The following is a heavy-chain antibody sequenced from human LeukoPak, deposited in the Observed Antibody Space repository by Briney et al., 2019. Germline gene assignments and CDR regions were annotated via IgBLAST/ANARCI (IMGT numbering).Heavy chain of an antibody. CDR1: GYSISSGYY. Sequence: SETLSLTCSVSGYSISSGYYWGWIRQPPGKGLEWIGSVFHSGITYYKPSLKSRVTISVDTSKNQFSLKLSSVTAADTAVYYCARDHGYYDSSGYGDWFDPWGQGTLVTVSS. J-gene: IGHJ5*02. V-gene: IGHV4-38-2*02. CDR2: VFHSGIT. CDR3: ARDHGYYDSSGYGDWFDP. D-gene: IGHD3-22*01.